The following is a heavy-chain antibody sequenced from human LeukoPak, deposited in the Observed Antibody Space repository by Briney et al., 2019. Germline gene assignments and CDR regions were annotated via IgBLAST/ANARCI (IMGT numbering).Heavy chain of an antibody. CDR3: ARRDIVKGGFDY. CDR2: IYHSGST. V-gene: IGHV4-39*01. Sequence: SETLSLTCPVSGDTVNTRRYYWGWIRQPPGKELEWIGSIYHSGSTYYEPSLRSRVTISIDTSRNQFSLNLTSVTTADTALYFCARRDIVKGGFDYWGQGTLVTVSS. J-gene: IGHJ4*02. D-gene: IGHD3-16*02. CDR1: GDTVNTRRYY.